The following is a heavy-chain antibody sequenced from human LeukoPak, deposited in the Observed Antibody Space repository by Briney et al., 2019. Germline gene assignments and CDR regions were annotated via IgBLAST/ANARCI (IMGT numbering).Heavy chain of an antibody. CDR3: AREQYYYGSGSYFGVNWFDP. CDR2: ISAYNGNT. V-gene: IGHV1-18*01. J-gene: IGHJ5*02. D-gene: IGHD3-10*01. CDR1: GYTFSTYG. Sequence: GASVKVSCTASGYTFSTYGINWVRQAPGQGLEWMGWISAYNGNTNYAQKLQGRVTMTTDTSTSTAYMELRSLRSDDTAVYYCAREQYYYGSGSYFGVNWFDPWGQGTLVTVSS.